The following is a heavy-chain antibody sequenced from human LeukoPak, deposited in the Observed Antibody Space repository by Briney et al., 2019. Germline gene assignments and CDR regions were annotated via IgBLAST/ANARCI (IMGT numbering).Heavy chain of an antibody. V-gene: IGHV4-31*03. Sequence: ASETLSLTCTVSGGSISSGGYYWSWIRQHPGKGLEWIGYIYYSGSTYYNPSLKSRVTISVDTSKNQFSLKLSSVTAADTAVYYCARAPTPYGGNSALFWDYWGQGTLVTVSS. CDR3: ARAPTPYGGNSALFWDY. D-gene: IGHD4-23*01. CDR2: IYYSGST. CDR1: GGSISSGGYY. J-gene: IGHJ4*02.